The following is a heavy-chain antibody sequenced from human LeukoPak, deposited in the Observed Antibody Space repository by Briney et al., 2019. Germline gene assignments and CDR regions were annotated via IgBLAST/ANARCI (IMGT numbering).Heavy chain of an antibody. CDR1: GFTFSSYA. CDR2: ISGSGGST. D-gene: IGHD2-15*01. Sequence: GGSLRLSCAASGFTFSSYAMCWVRQAPGKGLEWVSAISGSGGSTYYADSVKGRFTISRDNSKNTLYLQMNSLRAEDTAVYYCAKGHAGGRAFDYWGQGTLVTVSS. J-gene: IGHJ4*02. CDR3: AKGHAGGRAFDY. V-gene: IGHV3-23*01.